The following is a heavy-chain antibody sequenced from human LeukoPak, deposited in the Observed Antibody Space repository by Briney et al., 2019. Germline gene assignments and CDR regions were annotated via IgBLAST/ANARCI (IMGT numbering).Heavy chain of an antibody. V-gene: IGHV4-4*02. CDR3: AAKDYGSGSYYKDDY. Sequence: PSDTLPLTYTVSGGPISSRNWLSWVRHPPGNGLEWTGQIYHSGSTNYNPSLKSRVTISVDKSKNQFSLRLSSVTAADTAVYYCAAKDYGSGSYYKDDYWGQGTLVTVSS. CDR2: IYHSGST. D-gene: IGHD3-10*01. J-gene: IGHJ4*02. CDR1: GGPISSRNW.